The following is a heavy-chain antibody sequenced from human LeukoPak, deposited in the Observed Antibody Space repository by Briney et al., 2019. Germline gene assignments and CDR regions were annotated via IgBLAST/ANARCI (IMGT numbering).Heavy chain of an antibody. CDR3: ATIRAYYDYVWGSYRYTDAFDI. J-gene: IGHJ3*02. CDR1: GFTFSSYE. CDR2: ISSSGSTI. Sequence: GGSLRLSCAASGFTFSSYEMNWVRQAPGKGLEWVSYISSSGSTIYYADSVKGRFTISRDNAKNSLYLQMNSLRAEDTAVYYCATIRAYYDYVWGSYRYTDAFDIWGQGTMVTVSS. V-gene: IGHV3-48*03. D-gene: IGHD3-16*02.